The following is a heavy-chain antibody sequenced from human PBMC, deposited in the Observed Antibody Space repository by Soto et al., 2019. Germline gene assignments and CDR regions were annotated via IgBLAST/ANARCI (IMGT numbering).Heavy chain of an antibody. J-gene: IGHJ4*02. V-gene: IGHV1-69*14. D-gene: IGHD5-12*01. CDR2: IVPTVDTS. Sequence: QVQLVQSGAEVRQPASSVKVSCKTSGATFSSYAITWVRQAPGQGLEWMGGIVPTVDTSTYAQKFQGRVTITADKFTNTVDMDLSSLRSDDTAVYYCVRVVAIPGYPDNWGQGTLVTVSS. CDR1: GATFSSYA. CDR3: VRVVAIPGYPDN.